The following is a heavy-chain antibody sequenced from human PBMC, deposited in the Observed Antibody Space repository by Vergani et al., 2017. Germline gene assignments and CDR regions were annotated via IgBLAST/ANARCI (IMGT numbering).Heavy chain of an antibody. CDR2: TYTSGST. J-gene: IGHJ6*02. D-gene: IGHD6-6*01. V-gene: IGHV4-4*09. Sequence: QVQLQESGPGLVKPSETLSLTCTVSGGSISSYYWSWIRQSPGKGLEWIGYTYTSGSTNYNPSLKSRVTISIDTSRNQFSLKLSSVTAADTAVYYCARYKQFVEGRYYYNAMDVWGQGTTVTVSS. CDR3: ARYKQFVEGRYYYNAMDV. CDR1: GGSISSYY.